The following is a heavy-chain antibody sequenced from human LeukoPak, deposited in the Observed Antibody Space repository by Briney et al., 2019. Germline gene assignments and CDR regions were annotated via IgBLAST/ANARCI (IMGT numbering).Heavy chain of an antibody. Sequence: RGSLRLSCAASGFTFSSYGMHWVRQAPGKGLEWVAVIWYDGSNEYYADSVKGRFTISRDNVKNTMYLQMNSLRAEDTAVYYCARVLGGDSRGYFDYWGQGTLVTVSS. V-gene: IGHV3-33*01. CDR2: IWYDGSNE. J-gene: IGHJ4*02. CDR1: GFTFSSYG. CDR3: ARVLGGDSRGYFDY. D-gene: IGHD2-21*02.